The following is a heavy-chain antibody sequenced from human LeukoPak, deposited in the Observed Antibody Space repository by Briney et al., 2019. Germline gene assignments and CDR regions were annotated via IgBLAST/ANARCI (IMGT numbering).Heavy chain of an antibody. Sequence: PSQTLSLTCTVSGGSISRGGYYWSWIRQHPGKGLEWIGYIYYSGSTYYNPSLKSRVTISVDTSKNQFSLKLSSVTAADTAVYYCARAQDFYGSGSYYYYYYYGMDVWGQGTTVTVSS. CDR1: GGSISRGGYY. CDR2: IYYSGST. J-gene: IGHJ6*02. CDR3: ARAQDFYGSGSYYYYYYYGMDV. V-gene: IGHV4-31*03. D-gene: IGHD3-10*01.